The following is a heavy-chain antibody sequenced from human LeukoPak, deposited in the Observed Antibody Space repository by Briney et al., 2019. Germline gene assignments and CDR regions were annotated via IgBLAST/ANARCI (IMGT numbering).Heavy chain of an antibody. CDR2: ISGGGSST. J-gene: IGHJ4*02. CDR1: AFTFSPYA. D-gene: IGHD6-19*01. Sequence: YPGGSLRLSSAASAFTFSPYAMSWVRHAPPHGLQWASAISGGGSSTHYADSVKGRFTISRDNSKNTLYLQMNSLRAEDTAVYYCAKAMYSSGWDDLDYWGQGTLVTVSS. V-gene: IGHV3-23*01. CDR3: AKAMYSSGWDDLDY.